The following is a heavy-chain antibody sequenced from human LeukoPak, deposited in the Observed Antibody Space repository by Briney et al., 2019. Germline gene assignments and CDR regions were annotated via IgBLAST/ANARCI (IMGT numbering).Heavy chain of an antibody. V-gene: IGHV3-21*01. CDR1: GFTFSSYA. Sequence: KSGGSLRLSCAASGFTFSSYAMSWVRQAPGKGLEWVSSISSSSSYIYYADSVKGRFTISRDNAKNSLYLQMNSLRAEDTAVYYCARDKDSSGWYTGNWFDPWGQGTLVTVSS. J-gene: IGHJ5*02. CDR3: ARDKDSSGWYTGNWFDP. D-gene: IGHD6-19*01. CDR2: ISSSSSYI.